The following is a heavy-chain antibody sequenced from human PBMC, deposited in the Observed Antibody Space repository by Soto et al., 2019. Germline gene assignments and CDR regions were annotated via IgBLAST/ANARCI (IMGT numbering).Heavy chain of an antibody. Sequence: QVQLQQWGAGLLKPSETLSLTCAVYGGSFSGYYWNWIRQPPGKGLEWIGEINHSGSTNYNPSLKSRVTLSVDTPKNQFSLKLSSETAADTAVYYCARGWGRIFDYWGQGTLVTVSS. CDR3: ARGWGRIFDY. D-gene: IGHD7-27*01. V-gene: IGHV4-34*01. J-gene: IGHJ4*02. CDR1: GGSFSGYY. CDR2: INHSGST.